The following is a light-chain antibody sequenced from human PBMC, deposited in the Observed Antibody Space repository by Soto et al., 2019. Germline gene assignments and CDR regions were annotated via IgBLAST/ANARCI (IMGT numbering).Light chain of an antibody. V-gene: IGKV1-39*01. J-gene: IGKJ5*01. CDR1: QSISSD. CDR3: LQFSQRTIS. CDR2: AAS. Sequence: SRVATVADRVTLTSRKSQSISSDLNWYQQKAGKAPKLLIYAASSLQSGVPSRFSGSASGIRCTRTTGRPQSQDLGTGPCLQFSQRTISCGQGTRLEIK.